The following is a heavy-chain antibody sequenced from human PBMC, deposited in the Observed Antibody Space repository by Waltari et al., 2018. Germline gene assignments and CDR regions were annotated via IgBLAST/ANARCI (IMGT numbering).Heavy chain of an antibody. V-gene: IGHV4-39*01. Sequence: QLQLQESVPGLVKPSETLSLTCTVSGGSISSSSYYWGWIRQPPGKGLEWIGSIYYSGSTYDNPPLKSRVTIYVDTSKTKFSLKLSSVTAADTVVYYCAALPRMVRGGVYYMDVWGKGTTVTVSS. CDR3: AALPRMVRGGVYYMDV. CDR1: GGSISSSSYY. CDR2: IYYSGST. D-gene: IGHD3-10*01. J-gene: IGHJ6*03.